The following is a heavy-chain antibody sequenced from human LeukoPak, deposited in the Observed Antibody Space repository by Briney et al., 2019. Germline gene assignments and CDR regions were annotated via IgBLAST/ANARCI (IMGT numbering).Heavy chain of an antibody. CDR2: IYHSGST. Sequence: SETLSLTCAVSGGSISSGGYSWSWIRQPPGKGLEWIGYIYHSGSTYYNPSLKSRVTISVDRSKNQFSLKLSSVTAADTAVYYCAKDRASGWSTNFFDYWGQGTLVTVSS. J-gene: IGHJ4*02. CDR3: AKDRASGWSTNFFDY. D-gene: IGHD6-19*01. CDR1: GGSISSGGYS. V-gene: IGHV4-30-2*01.